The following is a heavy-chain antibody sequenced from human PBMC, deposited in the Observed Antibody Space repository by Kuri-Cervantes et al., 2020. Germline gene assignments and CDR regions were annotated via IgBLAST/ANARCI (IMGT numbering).Heavy chain of an antibody. J-gene: IGHJ4*02. CDR2: ISGSGGST. D-gene: IGHD3-22*01. CDR3: ARASGITMIVVVITLDY. Sequence: GESLKISCAASGFTFSSYAMSWVRQAPGKGLEWVSAISGSGGSTYYADSVKGRFTISRDNSKNTLYLQMNSLRAEDTAVYYCARASGITMIVVVITLDYWGQGTLVTVSS. V-gene: IGHV3-23*01. CDR1: GFTFSSYA.